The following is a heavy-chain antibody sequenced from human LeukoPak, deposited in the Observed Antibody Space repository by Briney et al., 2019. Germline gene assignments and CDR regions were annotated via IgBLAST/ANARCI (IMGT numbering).Heavy chain of an antibody. V-gene: IGHV3-23*01. CDR1: GFTFSSYA. Sequence: GGSLRLSCAASGFTFSSYAMSWVRQAPGKGLEWVSAISGSGGSTYYADSVKGRSTISRDNSKNTLYLQMNSLRAEDTAVYYCAKGAEIHDFWSGYYGSHNWFDPWGQGTLVTVSS. CDR3: AKGAEIHDFWSGYYGSHNWFDP. D-gene: IGHD3-3*01. CDR2: ISGSGGST. J-gene: IGHJ5*02.